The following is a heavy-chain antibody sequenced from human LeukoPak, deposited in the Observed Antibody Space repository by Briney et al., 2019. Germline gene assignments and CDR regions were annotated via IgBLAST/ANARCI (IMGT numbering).Heavy chain of an antibody. V-gene: IGHV3-20*01. J-gene: IGHJ6*02. CDR2: INWNGGST. Sequence: GGSLRLSCAASGFTFDDYGMSWVRQAPGQGLEWVSGINWNGGSTGYADSVKGRFTISRDNAKNSLYLQMNSLRAEDTALYHCARTITAATYGMDVWGQGTTVTVSS. CDR1: GFTFDDYG. CDR3: ARTITAATYGMDV. D-gene: IGHD6-13*01.